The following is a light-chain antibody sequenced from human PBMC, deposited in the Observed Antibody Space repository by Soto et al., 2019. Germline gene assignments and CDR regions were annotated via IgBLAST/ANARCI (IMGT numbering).Light chain of an antibody. J-gene: IGLJ1*01. V-gene: IGLV2-14*01. CDR1: NSDVGIYDF. CDR3: SSYTIGDVRYV. CDR2: EVS. Sequence: QSALTQPASVSGTPGQSITISCTGSNSDVGIYDFVSWYQHHPGRAPKLIVSEVSHRPSGVSNRFSGSKSGNTASLTIYGLQSEDEADYYCSSYTIGDVRYVFGTGTKVTVL.